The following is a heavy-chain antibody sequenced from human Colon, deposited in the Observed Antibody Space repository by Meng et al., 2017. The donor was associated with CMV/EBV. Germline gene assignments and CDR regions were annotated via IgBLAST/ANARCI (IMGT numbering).Heavy chain of an antibody. J-gene: IGHJ4*02. D-gene: IGHD4-17*01. CDR2: IKSKTDGGTT. Sequence: CAASGFTFSNAWMSWVRQAPGKGLEWVGRIKSKTDGGTTDYAAPVKGRFTISRDDSKNTLYLQMNSLKTEDTAVYYCTSHYARFVDYWGQGTLVTFSS. V-gene: IGHV3-15*01. CDR3: TSHYARFVDY. CDR1: GFTFSNAW.